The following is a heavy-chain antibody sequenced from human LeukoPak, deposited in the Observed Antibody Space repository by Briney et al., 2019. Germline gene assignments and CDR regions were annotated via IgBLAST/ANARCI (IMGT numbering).Heavy chain of an antibody. CDR3: ARQTGQYYYDSSGYYYP. CDR1: GYSISSGYY. CDR2: IYHSGST. V-gene: IGHV4-38-2*01. Sequence: SETLSLTCAVSGYSISSGYYWGWIRQPPGKGLEWIGSIYHSGSTYYNPSLKSRVTISVDTSKNQFSLKLSSVTAADTAVYYCARQTGQYYYDSSGYYYPWGQGTLVTDSS. D-gene: IGHD3-22*01. J-gene: IGHJ5*02.